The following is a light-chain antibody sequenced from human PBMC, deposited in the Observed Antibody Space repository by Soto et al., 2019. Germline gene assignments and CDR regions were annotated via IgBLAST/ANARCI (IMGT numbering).Light chain of an antibody. CDR2: KAS. CDR1: QSISSW. J-gene: IGKJ1*01. CDR3: QQYNSYST. V-gene: IGKV1-5*03. Sequence: DIQMTQSPSTLSASVGDRVTITFRASQSISSWLAWYQQKPGKAPNLLIYKASSLESGVPSRFSGSLGWTGFTLAISSLQPDDFATYYCQQYNSYSTFGHGTKVDIK.